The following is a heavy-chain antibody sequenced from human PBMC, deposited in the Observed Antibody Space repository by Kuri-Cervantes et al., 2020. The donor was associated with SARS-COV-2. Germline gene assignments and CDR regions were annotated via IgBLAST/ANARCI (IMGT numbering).Heavy chain of an antibody. CDR2: IFHSGST. Sequence: LRLSCTVSGGSISGGDYYWSWIRQPPGKGLEWLGFIFHSGSTYYNPSLKSRVTISVDTSKNQFSLKLSSVTAADTALYYCVRETYHLILETAHDYYYMDVWGKGTTVTVSS. CDR1: GGSISGGDYY. CDR3: VRETYHLILETAHDYYYMDV. V-gene: IGHV4-30-4*08. J-gene: IGHJ6*03. D-gene: IGHD1-1*01.